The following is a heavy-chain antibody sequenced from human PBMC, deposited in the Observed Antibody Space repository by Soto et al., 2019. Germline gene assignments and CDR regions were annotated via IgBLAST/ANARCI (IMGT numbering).Heavy chain of an antibody. V-gene: IGHV3-9*01. Sequence: GGSLRLSCAASGFTFDDFAMHWVRQAPGKGLEWVSGVDWNSGSTAYADSVKGRSTISRDNARNSMYLQMNSLRAEDTALYYCVKGRGSYEVKFGMDVWGQGTTVTVSS. CDR3: VKGRGSYEVKFGMDV. J-gene: IGHJ6*02. CDR1: GFTFDDFA. D-gene: IGHD6-25*01. CDR2: VDWNSGST.